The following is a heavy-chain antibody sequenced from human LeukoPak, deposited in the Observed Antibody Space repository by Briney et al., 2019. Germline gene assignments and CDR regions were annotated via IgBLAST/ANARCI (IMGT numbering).Heavy chain of an antibody. J-gene: IGHJ3*02. CDR3: ARDWAVTGTVAFDI. D-gene: IGHD6-19*01. V-gene: IGHV4-34*01. CDR1: GGSFSGYY. Sequence: SETLSLTCAVYGGSFSGYYWSWIRQPPGKGLEWIGEINHSGSTNYNSSLKSRVTISVDTSKNQFSLQLSSVTAADTAVYYCARDWAVTGTVAFDIWGQGTMVTVSS. CDR2: INHSGST.